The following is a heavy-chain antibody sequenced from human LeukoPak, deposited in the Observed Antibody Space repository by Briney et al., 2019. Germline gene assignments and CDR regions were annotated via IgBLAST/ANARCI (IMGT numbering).Heavy chain of an antibody. CDR1: GFTFSNYA. V-gene: IGHV3-23*01. D-gene: IGHD4-17*01. Sequence: GGSLRLSCAASGFTFSNYAMTWVRQAPGKGLDWVSTISDSGDDTYYADSVKGRFPISRDNSKNTLYLQMNSLRAEDTALYYCAKDQLWPVTVPDYWGQGTLVTVSS. J-gene: IGHJ4*02. CDR2: ISDSGDDT. CDR3: AKDQLWPVTVPDY.